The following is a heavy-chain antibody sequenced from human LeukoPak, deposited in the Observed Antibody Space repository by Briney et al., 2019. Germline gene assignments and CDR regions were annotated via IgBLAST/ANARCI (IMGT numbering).Heavy chain of an antibody. J-gene: IGHJ4*02. CDR3: ARVPTNSYGLGN. CDR1: GGSISSYY. CDR2: IIGDGTIT. Sequence: PSETLSLTCTVSGGSISSYYWSWIRQPPGKGLEWVALIIGDGTITSHADSVKGRFTISRDNAKNTLYLQMNGLRADDTAVYYCARVPTNSYGLGNWGQGTLVTVS. V-gene: IGHV3-74*01. D-gene: IGHD5-18*01.